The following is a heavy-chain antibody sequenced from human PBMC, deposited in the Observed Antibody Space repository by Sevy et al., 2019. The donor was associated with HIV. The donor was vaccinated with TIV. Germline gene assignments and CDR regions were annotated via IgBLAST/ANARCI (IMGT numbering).Heavy chain of an antibody. CDR3: AREYSSSWYDY. CDR2: IYHSGST. V-gene: IGHV4-4*02. Sequence: SETLSLTCAVSGGSISSSNWWSWVRQPPGKGLEWIGEIYHSGSTNYNTSLNSRVTISVDKSKNQFSLKLSSVTAADTAVYYCAREYSSSWYDYWGQGTLVTVSS. D-gene: IGHD6-13*01. J-gene: IGHJ4*02. CDR1: GGSISSSNW.